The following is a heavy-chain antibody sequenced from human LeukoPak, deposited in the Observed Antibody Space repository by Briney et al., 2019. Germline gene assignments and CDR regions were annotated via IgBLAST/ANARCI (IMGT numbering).Heavy chain of an antibody. J-gene: IGHJ4*02. CDR3: ASTSAGILTGYHDY. Sequence: PSETLSLTCTVSGGSISSSSYYWGWIRQPPGKGLEWIGSIYYSGSTYYNPSLKSRVTISVDTSKNQFSLKLSSVTAADTAVYYCASTSAGILTGYHDYWGQGTLVTVSS. D-gene: IGHD3-9*01. CDR1: GGSISSSSYY. CDR2: IYYSGST. V-gene: IGHV4-39*01.